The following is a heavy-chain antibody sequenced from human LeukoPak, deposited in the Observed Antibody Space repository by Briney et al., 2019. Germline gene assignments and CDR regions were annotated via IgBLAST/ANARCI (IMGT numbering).Heavy chain of an antibody. V-gene: IGHV3-11*06. J-gene: IGHJ4*02. Sequence: AGGSLRLSCAASGFTFSDYYMSWIRQAPGKGLEWVSYISSSSSYTNYADFVKGRFTISRDNAKNSLYLQMNSLRAEDTAVYYCARSGPSAIDYWGQGTLVTVSS. CDR3: ARSGPSAIDY. CDR1: GFTFSDYY. D-gene: IGHD3-10*01. CDR2: ISSSSSYT.